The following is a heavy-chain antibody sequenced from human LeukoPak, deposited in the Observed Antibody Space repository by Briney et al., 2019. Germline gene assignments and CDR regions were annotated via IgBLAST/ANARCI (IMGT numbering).Heavy chain of an antibody. CDR1: GFTLSASW. CDR2: IKGDESEI. J-gene: IGHJ5*02. D-gene: IGHD2-2*02. Sequence: GGSLRLSCVASGFTLSASWMTWVRQAPGKGLEWVANIKGDESEIYQLGSVRGRFTVSRDNPRNSLYLQMESLRAEDTAVYYCAIYTTTRGWLDPWGQGTLVTVSS. V-gene: IGHV3-7*01. CDR3: AIYTTTRGWLDP.